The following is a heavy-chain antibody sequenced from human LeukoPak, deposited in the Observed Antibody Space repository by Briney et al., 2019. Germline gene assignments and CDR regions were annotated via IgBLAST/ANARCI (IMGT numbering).Heavy chain of an antibody. CDR3: ATVPLARMVRGVIMLTGAEYFQH. J-gene: IGHJ1*01. CDR1: GYTFTSYY. Sequence: RASVKVSCKASGYTFTSYYMHWVRQAPGQGLEWMGIINPSGGSTSYAQKFQGRVTMTEDTSTDTAYMELSSLRSEDTAVYYCATVPLARMVRGVIMLTGAEYFQHWGQGTLVTVSS. CDR2: INPSGGST. V-gene: IGHV1-46*01. D-gene: IGHD3-10*01.